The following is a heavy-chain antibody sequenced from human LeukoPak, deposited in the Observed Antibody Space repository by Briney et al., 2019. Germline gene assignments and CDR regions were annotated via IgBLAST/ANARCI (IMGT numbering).Heavy chain of an antibody. J-gene: IGHJ3*02. CDR3: ARERSDIDAFDI. CDR1: GGSISSGDYY. Sequence: PSQTLSLTCTVSGGSISSGDYYWSWIRQPPGKGLKWIGYIYYSGSTYYNPSLKSRVTISVDTSKNQFSLKLSSVTAADTAVYYCARERSDIDAFDIWGQGTMVTVSS. CDR2: IYYSGST. V-gene: IGHV4-30-4*01.